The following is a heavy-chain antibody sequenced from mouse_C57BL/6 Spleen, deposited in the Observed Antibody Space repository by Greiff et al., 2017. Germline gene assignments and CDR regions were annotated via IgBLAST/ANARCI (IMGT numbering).Heavy chain of an antibody. CDR3: ARPYYSNYEDAMDY. CDR2: ISSGSSTI. J-gene: IGHJ4*01. CDR1: GFTFSDYG. Sequence: EVQLVESGGGLVKPGGSLKLSCAASGFTFSDYGMHWVRQAPEKGLEWVAYISSGSSTIYYADTVKGRFTISRDNAKNTLFLQMTSLRSEDTAMYYCARPYYSNYEDAMDYWGQGTSVTVSS. D-gene: IGHD2-5*01. V-gene: IGHV5-17*01.